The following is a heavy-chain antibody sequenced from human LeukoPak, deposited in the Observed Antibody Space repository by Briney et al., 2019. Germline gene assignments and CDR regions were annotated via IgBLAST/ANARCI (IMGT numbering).Heavy chain of an antibody. J-gene: IGHJ4*02. V-gene: IGHV4-59*08. D-gene: IGHD3-9*01. CDR3: ARHPLLTPYLDN. CDR1: GGSISSYY. Sequence: SETLSLTCTVSGGSISSYYWSWIRQPPGQGLEWIGHINDIGSTDYNPSLKSRVTISVDTSKNQFSLKLSSVTAADTAVYFCARHPLLTPYLDNWGQGTLVTVSS. CDR2: INDIGST.